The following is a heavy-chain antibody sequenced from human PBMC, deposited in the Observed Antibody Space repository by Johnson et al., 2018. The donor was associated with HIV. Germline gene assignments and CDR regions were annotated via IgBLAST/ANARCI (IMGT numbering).Heavy chain of an antibody. CDR1: GFSFSTYD. CDR2: IWYDGSNK. Sequence: QVQLVESGGGVVQPGRSLRLSCAASGFSFSTYDMHWVRQAPGKGLEWVAVIWYDGSNKYYADSVKGRFTISRDNSKNTIYLQMNSLRAEDTAVYYCARDFFDSTTYPRRGQADAFDIWGQGTMVTVSS. CDR3: ARDFFDSTTYPRRGQADAFDI. V-gene: IGHV3-33*08. J-gene: IGHJ3*02. D-gene: IGHD2/OR15-2a*01.